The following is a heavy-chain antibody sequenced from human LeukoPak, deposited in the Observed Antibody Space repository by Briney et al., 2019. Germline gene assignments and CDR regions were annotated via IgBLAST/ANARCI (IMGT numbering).Heavy chain of an antibody. Sequence: GGSLRLSCAASGFTFSSYSRNWVRQAPGKGLEWVSSISSSSSYIYYAASVKGRFTISRDNAKNSLYLQMNSLRAEDTAVYYCARGGRDQPLLYWGQGTLDTVSS. CDR2: ISSSSSYI. CDR3: ARGGRDQPLLY. D-gene: IGHD2-2*01. V-gene: IGHV3-21*01. CDR1: GFTFSSYS. J-gene: IGHJ4*02.